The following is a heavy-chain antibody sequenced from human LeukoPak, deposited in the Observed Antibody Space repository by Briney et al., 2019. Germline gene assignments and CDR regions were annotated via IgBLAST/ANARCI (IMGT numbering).Heavy chain of an antibody. D-gene: IGHD6-19*01. CDR2: MNPNSGNT. CDR1: GYTFTNYD. Sequence: ASVKVSCKASGYTFTNYDIHWVRQATGQGLEWMGWMNPNSGNTGYAQKFQDRLTMTRNTSISTAYMELSSLRSEDTAVYYCARGASGRYNWFDPWGQGTLVTVSS. CDR3: ARGASGRYNWFDP. V-gene: IGHV1-8*01. J-gene: IGHJ5*02.